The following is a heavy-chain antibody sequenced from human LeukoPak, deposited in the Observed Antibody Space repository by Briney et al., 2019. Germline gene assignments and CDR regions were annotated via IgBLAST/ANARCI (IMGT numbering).Heavy chain of an antibody. CDR3: AIYIVGVTPWFDP. Sequence: SETLSLTCTVSGGSISSSSYYWGWIRQPPGKGLEWIGSIYYSGSTYYNPSLKSRVTISVDTSKNQFSLKLSSVTAADTAVYYCAIYIVGVTPWFDPWGQGTLVTVSS. D-gene: IGHD1-26*01. J-gene: IGHJ5*02. CDR2: IYYSGST. V-gene: IGHV4-39*01. CDR1: GGSISSSSYY.